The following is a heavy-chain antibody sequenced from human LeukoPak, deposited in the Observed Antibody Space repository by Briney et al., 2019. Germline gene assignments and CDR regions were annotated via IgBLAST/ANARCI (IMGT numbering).Heavy chain of an antibody. J-gene: IGHJ5*02. V-gene: IGHV4-59*12. Sequence: SETLSLTCTVSGGSISSYYWSWIRQPPGKGLEWIGYIYYSGSTNYNPSLKSRVTISVDTSKNQFSLKLSSVTAADTAVYYCARRGRITMVRGARTNWFDPWGQGTLVTVSS. D-gene: IGHD3-10*01. CDR3: ARRGRITMVRGARTNWFDP. CDR2: IYYSGST. CDR1: GGSISSYY.